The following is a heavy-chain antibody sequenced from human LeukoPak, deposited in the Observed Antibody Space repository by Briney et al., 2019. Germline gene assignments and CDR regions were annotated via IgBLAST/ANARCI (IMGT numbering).Heavy chain of an antibody. J-gene: IGHJ4*02. CDR1: GFTFSSYG. CDR3: ARAGGYCTNGVCYLTKPFVY. CDR2: IWYDGSNK. V-gene: IGHV3-33*01. D-gene: IGHD2-8*01. Sequence: PGGSLRLSCAASGFTFSSYGIHWVRQAPSKGLEWVAVIWYDGSNKYYADSVKGRFTISRDNSKNTLYLQMNSLRAEDTAVYYCARAGGYCTNGVCYLTKPFVYWGQGTLVTVSS.